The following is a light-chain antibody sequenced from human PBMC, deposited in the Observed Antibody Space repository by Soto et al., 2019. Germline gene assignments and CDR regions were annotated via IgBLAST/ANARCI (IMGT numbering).Light chain of an antibody. CDR2: DAS. Sequence: DIQMTQSPSTLSASVGDRVTITCRAGQSISSWLAWYQQKPGKAPKLLIYDASSLESGVPSRFSGSGSGTEFTLTISSLQPDDFATYYCQQYNTYSTFGQGTRLEI. V-gene: IGKV1-5*01. CDR3: QQYNTYST. J-gene: IGKJ5*01. CDR1: QSISSW.